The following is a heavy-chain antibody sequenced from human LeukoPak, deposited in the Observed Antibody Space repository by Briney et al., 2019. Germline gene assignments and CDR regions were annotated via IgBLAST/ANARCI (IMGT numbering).Heavy chain of an antibody. J-gene: IGHJ4*02. CDR3: ARADFDYGDYAGPFEYFDY. Sequence: ASVKVSCKASGYTFTSYYMHWVRQAPGQGLEWMGIINPSGGSTSYAQKFQGRVTMTRDMSTSTVYMELSSLRSEDTAVYYCARADFDYGDYAGPFEYFDYWGQGTLVTVSS. CDR2: INPSGGST. D-gene: IGHD4-17*01. V-gene: IGHV1-46*01. CDR1: GYTFTSYY.